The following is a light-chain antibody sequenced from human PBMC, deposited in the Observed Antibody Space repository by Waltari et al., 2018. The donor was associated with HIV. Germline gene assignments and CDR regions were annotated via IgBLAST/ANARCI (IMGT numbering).Light chain of an antibody. Sequence: EVVMTQSPATLSVSPGERATLSCRASQNIANNLTWNQQNPGQPPRLLIYGASTRATGIPARFSGSGSGTEFTLTISSLQSEDFAVYYCQQYNNWPWTFGQGTKVEIK. CDR3: QQYNNWPWT. J-gene: IGKJ1*01. V-gene: IGKV3-15*01. CDR2: GAS. CDR1: QNIANN.